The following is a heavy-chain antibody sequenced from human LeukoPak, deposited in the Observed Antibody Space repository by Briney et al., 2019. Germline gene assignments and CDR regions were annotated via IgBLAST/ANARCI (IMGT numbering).Heavy chain of an antibody. CDR2: ISVSGNT. D-gene: IGHD1-1*01. CDR1: GFTLSSYA. Sequence: PGGSLRLSCAASGFTLSSYAMSWVRQGPGKGLEWVSAISVSGNTYHADSVKGRFTISRDSSKNTLYLQMNSLRAEDTAVYYCARQTGTPLPSIFDYWGQGTLVTVSS. CDR3: ARQTGTPLPSIFDY. J-gene: IGHJ4*02. V-gene: IGHV3-23*01.